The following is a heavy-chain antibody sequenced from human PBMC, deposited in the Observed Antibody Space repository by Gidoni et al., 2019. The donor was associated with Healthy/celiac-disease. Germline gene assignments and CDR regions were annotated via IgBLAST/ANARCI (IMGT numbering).Heavy chain of an antibody. J-gene: IGHJ6*02. Sequence: QVQLQQWGAGLLKPSATLSLTCAVYGGSFSGYYWSWIRQPPGKGLEWIGEINHSGSTNYNPSLKSRVTISVDTSKNQFSLKLSSVTAADTAVYYCARLPRGSRGYYYYYGMDVWGQGTTVTVSS. CDR1: GGSFSGYY. V-gene: IGHV4-34*01. D-gene: IGHD3-10*01. CDR3: ARLPRGSRGYYYYYGMDV. CDR2: INHSGST.